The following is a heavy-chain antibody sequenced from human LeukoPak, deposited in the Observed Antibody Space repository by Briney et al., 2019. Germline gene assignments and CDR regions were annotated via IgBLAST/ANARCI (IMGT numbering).Heavy chain of an antibody. V-gene: IGHV1-8*01. J-gene: IGHJ4*02. CDR1: GYTFTSYD. Sequence: ASMKVSCKASGYTFTSYDINWVRQAPGQGLEWMGWMNPNSGNTGYAQKFQGRVTMTRNTSISTAYMELSSLRSEDTAVYYCAREVSVAGSFDYWGQGTLVTVSS. D-gene: IGHD6-19*01. CDR3: AREVSVAGSFDY. CDR2: MNPNSGNT.